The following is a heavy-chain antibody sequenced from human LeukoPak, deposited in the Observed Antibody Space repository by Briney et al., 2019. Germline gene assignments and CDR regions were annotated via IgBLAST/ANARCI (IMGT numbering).Heavy chain of an antibody. J-gene: IGHJ2*01. CDR1: GFTFSSYW. Sequence: GGSLRLSCAASGFTFSSYWMSWVRQAPGKGLEWVSGISWNSGSIGYADSVKGRFTISRDNAKNSLYLQMNSLRAEDTALYYCAKGSYYGSGSYRFDLWGRGTLVTVSS. CDR3: AKGSYYGSGSYRFDL. D-gene: IGHD3-10*01. CDR2: ISWNSGSI. V-gene: IGHV3-9*01.